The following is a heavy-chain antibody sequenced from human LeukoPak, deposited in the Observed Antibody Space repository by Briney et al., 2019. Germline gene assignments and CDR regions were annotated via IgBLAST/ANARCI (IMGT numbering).Heavy chain of an antibody. CDR3: ARVTSSGRNYYYYPMDV. CDR1: GITVSSHY. V-gene: IGHV3-66*01. D-gene: IGHD6-19*01. Sequence: GGSLRLSCAASGITVSSHYMTWVRQAPGKGLEWVSVIDSGGSTNSADSVKGRFSVSRDNSKNTLYLQMNSLRAEDTAVFYCARVTSSGRNYYYYPMDVWGQGTTVTVSS. J-gene: IGHJ6*02. CDR2: IDSGGST.